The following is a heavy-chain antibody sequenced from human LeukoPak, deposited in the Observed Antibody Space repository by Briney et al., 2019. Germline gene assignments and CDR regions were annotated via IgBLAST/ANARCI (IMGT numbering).Heavy chain of an antibody. CDR3: ARGGADSSGYYDY. CDR1: GGSIGSGGYY. CDR2: IYYSGST. D-gene: IGHD3-22*01. J-gene: IGHJ4*02. Sequence: SQTLSLTCTVSGGSIGSGGYYWSWIRQHPGKGLEWIGYIYYSGSTYYNPSLKSRVTISVDTSKNQFSLKLSSVTAADTAVYYCARGGADSSGYYDYWGQGTLVTVSS. V-gene: IGHV4-31*03.